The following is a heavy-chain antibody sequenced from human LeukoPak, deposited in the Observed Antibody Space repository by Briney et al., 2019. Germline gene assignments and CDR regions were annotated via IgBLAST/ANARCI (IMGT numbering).Heavy chain of an antibody. Sequence: SETLPLTCAVYGGSFSGYYWSWIRQPPGKGLEWIGEINHSGSTSYNPSLKSRVTISVDTSKNQFSLKLSSVTAADTAVYYCARGFHYYGSGSYFVYWGQGTLVTVSS. CDR1: GGSFSGYY. CDR3: ARGFHYYGSGSYFVY. D-gene: IGHD3-10*01. CDR2: INHSGST. V-gene: IGHV4-34*01. J-gene: IGHJ4*02.